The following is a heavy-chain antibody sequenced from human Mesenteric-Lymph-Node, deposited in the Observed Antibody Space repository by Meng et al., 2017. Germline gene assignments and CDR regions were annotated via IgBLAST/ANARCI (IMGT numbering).Heavy chain of an antibody. D-gene: IGHD6-19*01. CDR2: ISSNSRYI. V-gene: IGHV3-21*01. J-gene: IGHJ5*02. CDR1: GFTFSTYT. Sequence: GGSLRLSCAASGFTFSTYTMNWVRKAPGKGLEWVSSISSNSRYIYYADSVKGRFTISRDNAKNSVYLQMNNLRAEDTAVYYCARDVRPTVAYHDLGGQGTLVTGSS. CDR3: ARDVRPTVAYHDL.